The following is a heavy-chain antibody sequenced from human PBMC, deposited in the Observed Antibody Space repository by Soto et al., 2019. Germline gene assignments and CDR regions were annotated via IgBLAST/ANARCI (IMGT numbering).Heavy chain of an antibody. J-gene: IGHJ4*02. CDR2: IRSNTYGGTT. CDR3: TRDRWQQLVTESFDD. CDR1: AFAFGDFA. V-gene: IGHV3-49*03. D-gene: IGHD6-13*01. Sequence: PGGSLRLSCTTSAFAFGDFAMNWFRQAPGKGLEWVGFIRSNTYGGTTEYAASVRGRFTISRDDSKSIAYLQMDSLKTEDTAVYYCTRDRWQQLVTESFDDWGQGTLVTVSS.